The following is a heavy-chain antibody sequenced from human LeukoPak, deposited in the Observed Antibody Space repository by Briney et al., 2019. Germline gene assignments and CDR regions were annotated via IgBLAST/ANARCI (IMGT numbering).Heavy chain of an antibody. J-gene: IGHJ5*02. Sequence: GASVKVSCKASGYTFTDYYLHWVRQAPGPGLEWMGWINPNSGGANFALNFQGRVTMTRATSISTAYMELSRLTSDDTAVYYCARGVGSSWFDPWGQGTLVTVSS. CDR1: GYTFTDYY. CDR3: ARGVGSSWFDP. D-gene: IGHD6-13*01. CDR2: INPNSGGA. V-gene: IGHV1-2*02.